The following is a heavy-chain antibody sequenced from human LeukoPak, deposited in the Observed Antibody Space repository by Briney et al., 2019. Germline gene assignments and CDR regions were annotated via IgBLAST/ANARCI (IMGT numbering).Heavy chain of an antibody. CDR1: GFTFSSYA. D-gene: IGHD2-2*01. Sequence: GGSLRPSCAASGFTFSSYAMHWVRQAPGKGLEWVAVISYDGSNKYYADSVKGRFTISRDNSKNSLYLQMNSLRAEDTAVYYCAREIVVVPAAMIDYYYYMDVWGKGTTVTISS. V-gene: IGHV3-30*04. CDR3: AREIVVVPAAMIDYYYYMDV. J-gene: IGHJ6*03. CDR2: ISYDGSNK.